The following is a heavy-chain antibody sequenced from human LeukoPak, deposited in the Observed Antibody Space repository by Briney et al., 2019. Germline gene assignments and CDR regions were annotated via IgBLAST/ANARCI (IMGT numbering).Heavy chain of an antibody. CDR3: AKDIGGATQNYYYYYMDV. J-gene: IGHJ6*03. V-gene: IGHV3-30*02. Sequence: GGSLRLSCAASGFTFSSYGMHWVRQAPGKGLEWVAFIRYDGSNKYYADSVKGRFTISRDNSKNTLYLQMNSLRAEDTAVYYCAKDIGGATQNYYYYYMDVWGKGTTVTVSS. CDR1: GFTFSSYG. CDR2: IRYDGSNK. D-gene: IGHD1-26*01.